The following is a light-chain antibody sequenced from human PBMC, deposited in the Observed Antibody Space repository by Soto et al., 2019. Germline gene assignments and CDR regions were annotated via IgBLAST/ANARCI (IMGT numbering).Light chain of an antibody. CDR1: QSISSW. Sequence: DIQMTQSPSTLSASVGDRVTITCRASQSISSWLAWYQQKPGKAPKLLIYDAYSLESGVPSRFSGSGSGTEFTLTISSLXPDDFATYYCQQYNSYSKYTFGQGTKVDIK. V-gene: IGKV1-5*01. J-gene: IGKJ2*01. CDR3: QQYNSYSKYT. CDR2: DAY.